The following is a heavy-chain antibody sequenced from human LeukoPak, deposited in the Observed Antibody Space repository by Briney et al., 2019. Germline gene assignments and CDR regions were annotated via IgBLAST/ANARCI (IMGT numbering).Heavy chain of an antibody. J-gene: IGHJ4*02. Sequence: SETLSLTCTVSGGSISSYYWSWIRQPPGKGLEWIGYIYYSGSTNYSPSLKSRVTITVDTSKNQFSLKLSSVTAADTAVYYCARDRGSPYYYDSSGLFDYWGQGTLVTVSS. CDR3: ARDRGSPYYYDSSGLFDY. V-gene: IGHV4-59*01. CDR1: GGSISSYY. D-gene: IGHD3-22*01. CDR2: IYYSGST.